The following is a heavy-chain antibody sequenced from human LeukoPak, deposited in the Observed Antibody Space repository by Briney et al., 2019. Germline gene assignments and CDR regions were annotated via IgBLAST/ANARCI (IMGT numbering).Heavy chain of an antibody. D-gene: IGHD6-13*01. CDR2: VSWNSGSI. J-gene: IGHJ4*02. CDR1: GFTFDDYA. V-gene: IGHV3-9*01. CDR3: AKVGDSSSWHIDY. Sequence: GRSLRLSCAASGFTFDDYAMHWVRQAPGKGLEWVSGVSWNSGSIGHADSVKGRFTISRDNAKNSLYLQMNSLRAEDTALYYCAKVGDSSSWHIDYWGQGTLVTVSS.